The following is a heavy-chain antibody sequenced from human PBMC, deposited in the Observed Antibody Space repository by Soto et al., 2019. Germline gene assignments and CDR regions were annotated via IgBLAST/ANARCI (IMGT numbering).Heavy chain of an antibody. D-gene: IGHD2-2*01. V-gene: IGHV1-69*04. CDR3: AREGEELIVVVPAAMSGDAFDI. CDR1: GGTFSSYT. Sequence: ASVKVSCKASGGTFSSYTISWVRQAPGQGLEWMGRIIPILGIANYAQKFQGRVTITADKSTSTAYMELSSLRSEDTAVYYCAREGEELIVVVPAAMSGDAFDIWGQGTMVTVSS. CDR2: IIPILGIA. J-gene: IGHJ3*02.